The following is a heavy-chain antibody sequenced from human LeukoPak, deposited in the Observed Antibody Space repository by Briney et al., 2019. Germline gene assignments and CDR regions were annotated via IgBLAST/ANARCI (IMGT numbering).Heavy chain of an antibody. J-gene: IGHJ4*01. CDR2: IHFDGSVK. D-gene: IGHD2-15*01. CDR1: GFTFSTSA. V-gene: IGHV3-30*02. CDR3: TKAGPRCCQDDY. Sequence: PGGSLRLSCAASGFTFSTSAMHWVRQAPGKGLEWVAFIHFDGSVKYYVDSVKDRFTISRDNSKNTMYLQMNSLRIEDTAVYYCTKAGPRCCQDDYWGHGTLVTVFS.